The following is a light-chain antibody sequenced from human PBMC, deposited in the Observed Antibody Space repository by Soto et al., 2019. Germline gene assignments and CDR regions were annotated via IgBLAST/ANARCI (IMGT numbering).Light chain of an antibody. CDR1: SGHSTYA. Sequence: QSVLTQSPSASASLGASVRLTCTLSSGHSTYAIAWHQQQPEKGPRHLMKLNSDGSHTKGDGIPDRFSGSSSGAERYLTISSLQSEDEADYYCQTWGTGIVLFGGGTKLTVL. V-gene: IGLV4-69*01. CDR2: LNSDGSH. J-gene: IGLJ2*01. CDR3: QTWGTGIVL.